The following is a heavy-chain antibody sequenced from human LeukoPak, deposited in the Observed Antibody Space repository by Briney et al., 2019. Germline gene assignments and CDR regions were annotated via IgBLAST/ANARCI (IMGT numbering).Heavy chain of an antibody. Sequence: GASVKVSCKASGYTFTSYGISWVRQAPGQGLEWMGWISAYNGNTNYAQKLQGRVTMTTDTSTSTAYMELRSLRSDDTAVYYCARGDDDYGDYSEASYWYYGMDVWGQGTTVTVSS. CDR2: ISAYNGNT. D-gene: IGHD4-17*01. CDR3: ARGDDDYGDYSEASYWYYGMDV. J-gene: IGHJ6*02. CDR1: GYTFTSYG. V-gene: IGHV1-18*01.